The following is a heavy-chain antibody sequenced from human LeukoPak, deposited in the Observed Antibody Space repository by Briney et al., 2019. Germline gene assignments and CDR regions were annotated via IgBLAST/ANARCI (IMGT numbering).Heavy chain of an antibody. D-gene: IGHD6-6*01. J-gene: IGHJ4*02. CDR3: ARDSSSSLDY. CDR2: ISYDGSNK. CDR1: GFTFSSYA. V-gene: IGHV3-30*04. Sequence: PGRSLRLSCAASGFTFSSYAMHWVRQAPGKGLEWVAVISYDGSNKYYADSVKGRFTISRDNSKNTLYLQMNSLRVEDTAVYYCARDSSSSLDYWGQGTLVTVSS.